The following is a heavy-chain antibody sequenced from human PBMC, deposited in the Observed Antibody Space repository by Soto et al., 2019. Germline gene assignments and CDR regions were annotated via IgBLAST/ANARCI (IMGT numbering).Heavy chain of an antibody. CDR3: AIILGGYCRHRGAFAF. CDR2: IYYSGTA. J-gene: IGHJ4*02. V-gene: IGHV4-28*01. D-gene: IGHD1-26*01. CDR1: GYSISRSNW. Sequence: SETLSLTCAVSGYSISRSNWWCWIRHPRRKGLECVGYIYYSGTAYYNPSLKSRVTMSVDTSKNQFSLKLTSVTAVDTAVYYCAIILGGYCRHRGAFAFWGEGTLVTRSA.